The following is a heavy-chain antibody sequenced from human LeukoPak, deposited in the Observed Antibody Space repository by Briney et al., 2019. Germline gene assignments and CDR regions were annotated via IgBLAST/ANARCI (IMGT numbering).Heavy chain of an antibody. CDR3: ARVRSLDAFDI. D-gene: IGHD4-17*01. Sequence: SETLSLTCTVSGGSISSSSYYWSWIRQPPGKGLEWIGYIYYSGSTNYNPSLKSRVTISVDTSKNQFSLKLSSVTAADTAVYYCARVRSLDAFDIWGQGTMVTVSS. CDR1: GGSISSSSYY. CDR2: IYYSGST. V-gene: IGHV4-61*01. J-gene: IGHJ3*02.